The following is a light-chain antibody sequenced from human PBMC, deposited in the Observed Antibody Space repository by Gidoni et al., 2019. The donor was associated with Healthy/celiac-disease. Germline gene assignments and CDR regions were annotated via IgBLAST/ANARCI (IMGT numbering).Light chain of an antibody. CDR1: QSISSY. V-gene: IGKV1-39*01. Sequence: DIQMTQSPSSLSASVGDRVTITCRASQSISSYLNWYQQKPGKAPKLLIYAASSLQSGVPSRFSTIGSGTDFTLTISSLQPEDFATYYCQQSYSTPPTFGQGTKLEIK. J-gene: IGKJ2*01. CDR3: QQSYSTPPT. CDR2: AAS.